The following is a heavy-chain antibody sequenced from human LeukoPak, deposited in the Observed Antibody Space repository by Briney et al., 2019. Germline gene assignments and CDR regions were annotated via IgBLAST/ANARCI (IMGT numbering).Heavy chain of an antibody. CDR1: GFTFSGYS. V-gene: IGHV3-21*04. J-gene: IGHJ2*01. Sequence: GGSLRLSCAASGFTFSGYSMNWVRQAPGKGLERVSSISSSSSYIYYADSVKGRFTISRDNAKNSLYPQMNSLRAEDTAIYYCARDRTVGASYWYFDLWGRGTLVTVSS. CDR3: ARDRTVGASYWYFDL. D-gene: IGHD1-26*01. CDR2: ISSSSSYI.